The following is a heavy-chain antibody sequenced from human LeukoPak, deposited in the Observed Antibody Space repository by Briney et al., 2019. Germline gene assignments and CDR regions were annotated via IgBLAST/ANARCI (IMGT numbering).Heavy chain of an antibody. J-gene: IGHJ5*01. D-gene: IGHD2-8*01. Sequence: GESLKISCKGSGYSFSNSWIAWVRQMPGKGLEWMGIIYPADSDTRYSPSFQGRVTISADKSIDSAYLQWSSLKASDAAMYYCATSRYATDGVHYTKHDSWGQGTLVTVSS. CDR2: IYPADSDT. CDR3: ATSRYATDGVHYTKHDS. V-gene: IGHV5-51*01. CDR1: GYSFSNSW.